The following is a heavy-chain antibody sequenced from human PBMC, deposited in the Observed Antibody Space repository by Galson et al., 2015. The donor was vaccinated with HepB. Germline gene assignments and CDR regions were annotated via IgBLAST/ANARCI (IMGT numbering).Heavy chain of an antibody. D-gene: IGHD6-13*01. Sequence: SLRLSCAASGFTFSSYWMSWVRQAPGKGLEWVANIKQDGSEKYYVDSVKGRLTISRDNAKNSLYLQMNSLRAEDTAVYFCARRIAASRTGGNFDSWGQGTLVTVSS. CDR2: IKQDGSEK. V-gene: IGHV3-7*03. J-gene: IGHJ4*02. CDR1: GFTFSSYW. CDR3: ARRIAASRTGGNFDS.